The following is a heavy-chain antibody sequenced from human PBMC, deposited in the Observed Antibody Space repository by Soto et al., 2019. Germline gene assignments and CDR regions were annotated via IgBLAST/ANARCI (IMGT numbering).Heavy chain of an antibody. CDR1: GGNRYT. CDR3: ARDSGRSDVVPAAISAMDV. CDR2: IIPMFGIA. J-gene: IGHJ6*02. V-gene: IGHV1-69*08. D-gene: IGHD2-2*01. Sequence: QVQLVQSGAEVKKPGSSVKVSCKGSGGNRYTITWVRQAPGQGLEWMGRIIPMFGIATYAQTFQGRVTISADKSTSTAYMALSSLRSEATAVSYCARDSGRSDVVPAAISAMDVWGQGTTVTVSS.